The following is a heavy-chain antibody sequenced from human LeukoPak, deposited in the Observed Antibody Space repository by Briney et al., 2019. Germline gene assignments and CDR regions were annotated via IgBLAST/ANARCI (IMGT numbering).Heavy chain of an antibody. CDR2: ISGSGGST. CDR1: GFTFSSYA. D-gene: IGHD3-10*01. V-gene: IGHV3-23*01. J-gene: IGHJ4*02. CDR3: AKSYRVRGVTHKFDY. Sequence: RPGGCLRLSCAAAGFTFSSYAMSWVRQAEGKGLEWVLAISGSGGSTYYAYSVKGRFTISRDNSKNTLNQQMNSLRAEDTTVYYSAKSYRVRGVTHKFDYWGQGTLVTVSS.